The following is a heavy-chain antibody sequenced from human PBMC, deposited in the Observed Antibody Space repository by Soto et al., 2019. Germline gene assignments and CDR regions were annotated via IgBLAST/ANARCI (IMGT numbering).Heavy chain of an antibody. V-gene: IGHV3-23*01. J-gene: IGHJ4*02. CDR2: ISGSGGET. Sequence: EVQLLESGGGLVQPGGSLRLSCSASGFTFTSYAMSWVRQAPGKGLEWVSGISGSGGETKSADSVKGRFTISRDNFKNMLYLQMNSLRAADTAVYYCAKHDFWTLYNTGLDSWGQGTLVTVSS. CDR1: GFTFTSYA. D-gene: IGHD3-3*01. CDR3: AKHDFWTLYNTGLDS.